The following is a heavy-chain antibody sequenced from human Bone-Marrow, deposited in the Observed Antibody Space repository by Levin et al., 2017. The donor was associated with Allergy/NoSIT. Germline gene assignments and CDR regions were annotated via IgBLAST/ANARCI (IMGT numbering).Heavy chain of an antibody. CDR2: IWYDGKDK. V-gene: IGHV3-33*01. CDR1: GFSFSTYG. D-gene: IGHD6-6*01. CDR3: ARVASIATRGYQYYGMGV. Sequence: GGSLRLSCEASGFSFSTYGMHWVRQAPGKGLEWVAFIWYDGKDKNFVDSVKGRFSISRDNSKNTLFLQMNSLRAEDTAVYYCARVASIATRGYQYYGMGVWGQGTTVTVSS. J-gene: IGHJ6*02.